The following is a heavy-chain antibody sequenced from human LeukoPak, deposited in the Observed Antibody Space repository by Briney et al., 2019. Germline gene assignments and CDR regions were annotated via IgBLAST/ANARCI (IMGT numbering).Heavy chain of an antibody. CDR2: ISSSSSYI. D-gene: IGHD6-13*01. CDR3: ARALRTSIAAAGT. Sequence: GGSLRLSCAASGFTFSSYSMNWVRQAPGKGPEWVSSISSSSSYIYYADSVKGRFTISRDNAKNSLYLQMNSLRAEDTAVYYCARALRTSIAAAGTWGQGTLVTVSS. J-gene: IGHJ4*02. CDR1: GFTFSSYS. V-gene: IGHV3-21*01.